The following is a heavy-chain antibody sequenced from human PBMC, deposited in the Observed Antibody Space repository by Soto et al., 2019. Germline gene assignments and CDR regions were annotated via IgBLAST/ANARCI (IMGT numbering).Heavy chain of an antibody. CDR1: GFTLSRHT. V-gene: IGHV3-21*01. CDR2: IGSRTSDI. CDR3: VRDYYDSSGYPNTFDM. J-gene: IGHJ3*02. D-gene: IGHD3-16*01. Sequence: LRLSCAASGFTLSRHTMNWVRQAPGKGLEWVSFIGSRTSDIYYADSVKGRFTISRDNAKNSLYLDLTRLRAEDTAVYFCVRDYYDSSGYPNTFDMWGQGTMVTVSS.